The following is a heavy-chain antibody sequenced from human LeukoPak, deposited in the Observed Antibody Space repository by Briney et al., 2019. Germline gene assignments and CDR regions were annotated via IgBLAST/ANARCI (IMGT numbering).Heavy chain of an antibody. CDR3: ARDTIVGATIDY. Sequence: GGSLRLSCAASGFTFSTYSMNWVRQAPGKGLEWVSYITSSSSVKYYADSMKGRFTISRDNAKNSLYLQMNNLRAEDTAVYYCARDTIVGATIDYWGQGTLVTVSS. CDR1: GFTFSTYS. V-gene: IGHV3-48*01. D-gene: IGHD1-26*01. J-gene: IGHJ4*02. CDR2: ITSSSSVK.